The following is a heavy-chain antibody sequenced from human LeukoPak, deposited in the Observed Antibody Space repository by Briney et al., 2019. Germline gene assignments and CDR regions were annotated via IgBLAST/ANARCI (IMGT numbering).Heavy chain of an antibody. Sequence: PSETLSLTCTVSGGSISSYYWSWIRQPAGKGLEWIGRIYTSGSTNYNPSLKSRVTMSVDTSKNQFSLKLSSVTAADTAVYYCAREEYQLLWGGGWFDPWGQGTLVTVSS. CDR2: IYTSGST. CDR3: AREEYQLLWGGGWFDP. V-gene: IGHV4-4*07. CDR1: GGSISSYY. J-gene: IGHJ5*02. D-gene: IGHD2-2*01.